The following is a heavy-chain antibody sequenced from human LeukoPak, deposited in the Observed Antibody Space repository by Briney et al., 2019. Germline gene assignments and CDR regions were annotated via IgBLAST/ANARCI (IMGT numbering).Heavy chain of an antibody. CDR1: RFTFSSYA. CDR3: ARYRHLYY. V-gene: IGHV3-23*01. J-gene: IGHJ4*02. CDR2: ISNSGDST. Sequence: PGGSLRLSCAASRFTFSSYAMTWVRQAPGKGLEWVSAISNSGDSTYYADSVKGRFTISRDNSKNTLYLQMNSLRAEDTAMYYCARYRHLYYWGQGTLVTVSS. D-gene: IGHD2-2*02.